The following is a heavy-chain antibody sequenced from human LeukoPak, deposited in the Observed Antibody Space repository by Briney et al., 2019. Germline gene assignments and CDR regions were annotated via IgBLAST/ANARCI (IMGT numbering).Heavy chain of an antibody. CDR3: AKGGRLTTLYNWFDP. J-gene: IGHJ5*02. Sequence: GGSLRLSCVASGFTFDDYAMHWVRQAPGKGLEWVSGINWNSGNIGYADSVKGRFTISRDNAKNSLYLQMNSLRPEDTALYYCAKGGRLTTLYNWFDPWGQGTLVTVSS. V-gene: IGHV3-9*01. CDR1: GFTFDDYA. CDR2: INWNSGNI. D-gene: IGHD1/OR15-1a*01.